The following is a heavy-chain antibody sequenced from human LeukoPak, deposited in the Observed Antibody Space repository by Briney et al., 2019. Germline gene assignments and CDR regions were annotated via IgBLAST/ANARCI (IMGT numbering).Heavy chain of an antibody. CDR2: IIHSGST. CDR3: ARQLPPRTLVTKGWFDP. V-gene: IGHV4-34*12. J-gene: IGHJ5*02. Sequence: SETLSLTCAVYGGSFSGYYWSWIRQPPGKGLEWIGEIIHSGSTNYNPSLKSRVTISVDTSKNQFSLQLKSVTAADTAMYYCARQLPPRTLVTKGWFDPWGQGTLVTVSS. CDR1: GGSFSGYY. D-gene: IGHD2-21*02.